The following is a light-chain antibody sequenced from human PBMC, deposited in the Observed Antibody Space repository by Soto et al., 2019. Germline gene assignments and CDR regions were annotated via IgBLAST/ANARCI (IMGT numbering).Light chain of an antibody. CDR3: QQDNNWWT. Sequence: EIVMTQSPATLSVSPGERATLSCRASQSVCNNLAWYQKKPGQAPRILIYGASTRATGIPARFSGSGSGTEFTLTISNLESEDFGVYYCQQDNNWWTFGQGTKVEIK. CDR2: GAS. V-gene: IGKV3-15*01. CDR1: QSVCNN. J-gene: IGKJ1*01.